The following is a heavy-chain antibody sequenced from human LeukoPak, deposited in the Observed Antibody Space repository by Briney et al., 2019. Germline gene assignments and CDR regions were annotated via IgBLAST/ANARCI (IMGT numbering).Heavy chain of an antibody. D-gene: IGHD3-3*01. CDR1: GFTFSSYA. CDR2: ITSSGAAT. CDR3: AKAPALYYDFWSGYSDY. V-gene: IGHV3-23*01. Sequence: GSLRLSCAASGFTFSSYAMSWVRQAPGKGLEWVSSITSSGAATYYADSVKGRFTISRDNSDNTLYLQMNSLRAEDTAVYYCAKAPALYYDFWSGYSDYWGQGTLVTVSS. J-gene: IGHJ4*02.